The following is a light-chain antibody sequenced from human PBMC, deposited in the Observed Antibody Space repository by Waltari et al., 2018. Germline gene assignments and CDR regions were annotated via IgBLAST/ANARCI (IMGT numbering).Light chain of an antibody. CDR3: QQYDVWPLT. Sequence: EIELTQSPATLSVSPGERATLSCRASQRIGRVLAWYQQKPGQGPKLLFYGASTRATGIPASFSGSGSGTDFPLTISGLQSEDFADYYCQQYDVWPLTFGGGTKVHIK. V-gene: IGKV3D-15*01. J-gene: IGKJ4*01. CDR1: QRIGRV. CDR2: GAS.